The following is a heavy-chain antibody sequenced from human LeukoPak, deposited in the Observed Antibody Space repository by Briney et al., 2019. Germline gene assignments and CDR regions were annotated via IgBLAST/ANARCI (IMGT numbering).Heavy chain of an antibody. CDR2: IRYDGTNK. Sequence: GGSLRLSCAASGFTFSSYGIHWVRQTPGKGLEWVAFIRYDGTNKYYADSVKGRFTISRDNSKDTLYLQMNSLRAEDTAVYFCAKDRGPYSSSWLSPFDYWGQGTLVTVSS. CDR3: AKDRGPYSSSWLSPFDY. J-gene: IGHJ4*02. D-gene: IGHD6-13*01. V-gene: IGHV3-30*02. CDR1: GFTFSSYG.